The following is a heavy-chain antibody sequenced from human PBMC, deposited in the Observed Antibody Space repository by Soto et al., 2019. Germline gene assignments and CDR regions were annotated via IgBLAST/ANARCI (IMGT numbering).Heavy chain of an antibody. CDR1: GYTFTGYY. Sequence: GASVKVSCKASGYTFTGYYMHWVRQAPGQGLEWMGWINPNSGGTNYAQKFQGWVTMTRDTYISTAYMELSRLRSDDTVVYYCARDPRQIGSIAAAGTRWFDPWGQGTLVTVSS. J-gene: IGHJ5*02. V-gene: IGHV1-2*04. CDR2: INPNSGGT. CDR3: ARDPRQIGSIAAAGTRWFDP. D-gene: IGHD6-13*01.